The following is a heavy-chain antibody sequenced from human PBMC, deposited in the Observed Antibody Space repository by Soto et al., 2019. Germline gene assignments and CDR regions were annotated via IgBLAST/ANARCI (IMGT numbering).Heavy chain of an antibody. D-gene: IGHD2-21*02. V-gene: IGHV4-39*01. CDR2: IYYSGRT. Sequence: TLSLTCIVSGESISSSSYYWGWIRQPPGKGLEWIGSIYYSGRTYYNPSFKSRVTISIDTSKYQFSLKLSSVTATDTAVYYCARQWTTVVTQAYFDHWGQGALVTVSS. CDR1: GESISSSSYY. J-gene: IGHJ4*02. CDR3: ARQWTTVVTQAYFDH.